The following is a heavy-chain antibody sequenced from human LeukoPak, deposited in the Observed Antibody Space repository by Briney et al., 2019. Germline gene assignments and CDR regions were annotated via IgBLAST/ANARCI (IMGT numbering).Heavy chain of an antibody. V-gene: IGHV3-21*01. CDR1: GFTFSSYS. Sequence: GGSLRLSCAASGFTFSSYSMNWVRQAPGKGLEWVPSISSSSSYIYYADSVKGRFTISRDNAKNSLYLQMNSLRAEDTAVYYCARDRITIFGVVRYDAFDIWGQGTMVTVSS. D-gene: IGHD3-3*01. CDR3: ARDRITIFGVVRYDAFDI. J-gene: IGHJ3*02. CDR2: ISSSSSYI.